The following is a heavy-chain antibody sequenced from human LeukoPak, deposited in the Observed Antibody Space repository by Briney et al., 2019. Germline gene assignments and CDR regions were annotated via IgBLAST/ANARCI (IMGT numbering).Heavy chain of an antibody. Sequence: SETLSLTCAVYSASGSFSGYYWSWIRQPPGKGLEWIGEISHRGNTNYNPSLKGRVIISVDTSKNQFSLKLTSVTAADTAVYYCARRGENGYLFCGGDCSSEYFDYWGHGTLVTVSS. D-gene: IGHD2-21*02. CDR1: SASGSFSGYY. CDR3: ARRGENGYLFCGGDCSSEYFDY. V-gene: IGHV4-34*01. CDR2: ISHRGNT. J-gene: IGHJ4*01.